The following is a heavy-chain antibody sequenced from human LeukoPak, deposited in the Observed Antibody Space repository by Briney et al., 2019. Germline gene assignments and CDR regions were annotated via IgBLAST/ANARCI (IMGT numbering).Heavy chain of an antibody. CDR1: GGTFSSYA. Sequence: GASVKVSCKASGGTFSSYAISWVRQAPGQGLEWMGRIIPILGIANYAQKFQGRVTITADKSTSTAYMELSSLRSEDTAVYYCARDASYYDSSGYLVDFDYWGQGTLVTVSS. V-gene: IGHV1-69*04. CDR2: IIPILGIA. J-gene: IGHJ4*02. CDR3: ARDASYYDSSGYLVDFDY. D-gene: IGHD3-22*01.